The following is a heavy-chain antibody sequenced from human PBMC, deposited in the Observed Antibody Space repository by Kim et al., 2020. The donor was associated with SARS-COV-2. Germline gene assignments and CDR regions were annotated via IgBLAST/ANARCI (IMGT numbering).Heavy chain of an antibody. V-gene: IGHV5-51*01. CDR3: ARLLVDDPGAFDI. Sequence: YSPSFQGQVTISADKSISTAYLQWSSLKASDTAMYYCARLLVDDPGAFDIWGQGTMVTVSS. D-gene: IGHD1-1*01. J-gene: IGHJ3*02.